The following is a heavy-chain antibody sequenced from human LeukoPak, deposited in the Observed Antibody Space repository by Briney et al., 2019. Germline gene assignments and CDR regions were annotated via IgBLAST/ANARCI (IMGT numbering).Heavy chain of an antibody. J-gene: IGHJ4*02. D-gene: IGHD3-3*01. V-gene: IGHV3-7*01. CDR2: IKPDGSET. CDR1: GFTFSKPW. CDR3: ARDRSISGVVTIDF. Sequence: GGSLRLSCAASGFTFSKPWMTWVRQAPGKGLEWVANIKPDGSETYYVDSVMGRFTISRDSAKNSVYLQMNSLRAEDTAVYYCARDRSISGVVTIDFWGQGTLVTVSS.